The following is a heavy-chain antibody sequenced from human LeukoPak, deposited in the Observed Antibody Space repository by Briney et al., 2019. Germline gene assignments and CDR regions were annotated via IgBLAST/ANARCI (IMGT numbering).Heavy chain of an antibody. CDR1: GFTFSTYW. CDR2: IKEDGSEK. D-gene: IGHD3-22*01. CDR3: ARDSSGYQ. Sequence: GGSLRLSCAASGFTFSTYWMSWVRQAPGKGGEWVANIKEDGSEKYYGDSVKGRFTISRDNAKNSLYLQMNSLRAEDTAVYYCARDSSGYQWGQGTLVTVSS. J-gene: IGHJ4*02. V-gene: IGHV3-7*01.